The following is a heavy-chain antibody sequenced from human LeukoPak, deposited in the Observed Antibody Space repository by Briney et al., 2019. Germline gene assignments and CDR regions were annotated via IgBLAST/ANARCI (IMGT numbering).Heavy chain of an antibody. CDR1: GGSFSGYY. D-gene: IGHD5-18*01. Sequence: SETLSLTCAVYGGSFSGYYWSWIRQPPGKGLEWIGEINHSGSTNYNPSLKSRVTISVDTSRNQFSLKLSSVTAADTAVYYCARAQLWFKTLGYWGQGTLVTVSS. J-gene: IGHJ4*02. CDR2: INHSGST. V-gene: IGHV4-34*01. CDR3: ARAQLWFKTLGY.